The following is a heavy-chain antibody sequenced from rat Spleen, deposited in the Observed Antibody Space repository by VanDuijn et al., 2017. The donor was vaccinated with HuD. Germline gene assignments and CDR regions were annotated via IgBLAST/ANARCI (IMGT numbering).Heavy chain of an antibody. CDR1: GFTFSNFG. D-gene: IGHD1-11*01. CDR3: ARLGTEAIGNWFSY. Sequence: EVQLVESDGGLVLPGRSLKLSCAASGFTFSNFGMAWVRQAPTKGLEWVATIKYDGSSTYHRDSVKGRFTISRDNAKSTLYLQMDSLRSEDTATYYCARLGTEAIGNWFSYWGQGTLVTVSS. CDR2: IKYDGSST. V-gene: IGHV5-29*01. J-gene: IGHJ3*01.